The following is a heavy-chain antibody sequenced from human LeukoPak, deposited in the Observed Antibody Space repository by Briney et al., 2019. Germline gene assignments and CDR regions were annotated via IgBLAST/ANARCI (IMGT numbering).Heavy chain of an antibody. V-gene: IGHV1-2*02. CDR3: ARGPGAFYGWNYFDY. Sequence: ASVKVSCKASGYTFTSYGISWVRQATGQGLEWMGWMNPNSGDTNYAQKFQGRVTMTRDTSISTAYMELSRLRSDDTAVYYCARGPGAFYGWNYFDYWGQGTLVTVSS. D-gene: IGHD3-10*01. CDR1: GYTFTSYG. CDR2: MNPNSGDT. J-gene: IGHJ4*02.